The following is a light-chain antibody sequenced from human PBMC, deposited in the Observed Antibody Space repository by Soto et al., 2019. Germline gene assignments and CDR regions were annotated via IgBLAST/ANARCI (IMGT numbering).Light chain of an antibody. J-gene: IGKJ2*01. CDR1: QSVSSY. CDR2: DAS. Sequence: VLAQSAATVSLSPGERATLSCRASQSVSSYLAWYQQKPGQAPRLLIYDASNRATGIPARFSGSGSGTDFTPTISSLEPEDFAVYYCQQRSNLPNTFGQGTKVDIK. CDR3: QQRSNLPNT. V-gene: IGKV3-11*01.